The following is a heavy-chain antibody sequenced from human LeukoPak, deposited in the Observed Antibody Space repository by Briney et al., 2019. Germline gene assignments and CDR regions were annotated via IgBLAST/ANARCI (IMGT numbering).Heavy chain of an antibody. CDR2: IDYSGST. CDR3: ARVLVTMNWFDP. CDR1: GGSISSSSDY. Sequence: SETLSLTCTVSGGSISSSSDYWGWIRQPPGKGLEWIGSIDYSGSTYYNPSLKSRVTISVDTSKNQFTLKLSSLTAADTAVYYCARVLVTMNWFDPWGHGTLITVSS. V-gene: IGHV4-39*06. D-gene: IGHD3-10*01. J-gene: IGHJ5*02.